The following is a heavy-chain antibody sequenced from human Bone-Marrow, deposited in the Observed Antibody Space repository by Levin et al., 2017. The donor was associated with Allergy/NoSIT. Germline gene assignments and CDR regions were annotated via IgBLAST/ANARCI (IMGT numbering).Heavy chain of an antibody. CDR1: GFTFSSYG. Sequence: GESLKISCAASGFTFSSYGMHWVRQAPGKGLEWVAVIWYDGSNKYYADSVKGRFTISRDNSKNTLYLQMNSLRAEDTAVYYCARDRVWEMATITYVDYWGQGTLVTVSS. V-gene: IGHV3-33*01. CDR2: IWYDGSNK. J-gene: IGHJ4*02. CDR3: ARDRVWEMATITYVDY. D-gene: IGHD5-24*01.